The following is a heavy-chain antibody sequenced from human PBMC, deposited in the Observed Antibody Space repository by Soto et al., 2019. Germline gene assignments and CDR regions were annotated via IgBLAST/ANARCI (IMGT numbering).Heavy chain of an antibody. CDR1: GYTFTSYG. Sequence: QVQLVQSGAEVKKPGASVKVSCKASGYTFTSYGISWVRQAPGQGLEWMGWISTYNGNTNYAQKLQGRVTMTTDTSTSTAHMELRSLRSDDTAVYYCARVPATGYYYDSSGYYYFDYWGQGTLVTVSS. J-gene: IGHJ4*02. V-gene: IGHV1-18*01. CDR3: ARVPATGYYYDSSGYYYFDY. D-gene: IGHD3-22*01. CDR2: ISTYNGNT.